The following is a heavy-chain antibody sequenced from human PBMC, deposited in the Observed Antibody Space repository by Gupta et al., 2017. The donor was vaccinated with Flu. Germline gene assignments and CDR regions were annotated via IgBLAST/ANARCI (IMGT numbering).Heavy chain of an antibody. Sequence: TSYWIGWVRQMPGKGLECMGMIYPGDSDTRYSPSFQGQVTISADKSISTVYLQWGSLKASDTAIYYCARLSHPWYCPGDCWYYFDYWGQGTLVTVSS. J-gene: IGHJ4*02. V-gene: IGHV5-51*01. D-gene: IGHD2-21*02. CDR1: TSYW. CDR3: ARLSHPWYCPGDCWYYFDY. CDR2: IYPGDSDT.